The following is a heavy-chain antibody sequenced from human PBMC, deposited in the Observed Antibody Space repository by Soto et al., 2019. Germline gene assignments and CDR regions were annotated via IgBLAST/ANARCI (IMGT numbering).Heavy chain of an antibody. V-gene: IGHV4-4*02. D-gene: IGHD6-13*01. J-gene: IGHJ4*02. Sequence: QVQLQESGPGLVKPSGTLSLTCAVSGGSISSSHWWNWVRQPPGKGLEWIGEIYHSGSTNYNPSLKSRVTIAVDKSKNQFSLKLSSVTAADTSVYYCARGGRAAAGFFDYWGQGTLVTVSS. CDR1: GGSISSSHW. CDR3: ARGGRAAAGFFDY. CDR2: IYHSGST.